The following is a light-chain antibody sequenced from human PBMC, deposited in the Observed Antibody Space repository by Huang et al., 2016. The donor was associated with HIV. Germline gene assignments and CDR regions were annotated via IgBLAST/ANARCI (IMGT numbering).Light chain of an antibody. CDR3: QQTYSIPFT. V-gene: IGKV1-39*01. J-gene: IGKJ3*01. CDR1: QSVSDY. Sequence: DIQMTQSPSSLSASVGDRVTINCRARQSVSDYLNWYQQKPGKAPKLLIYAASSLQSGVPLRFSGSGSGTDFTLTITSLQREDFATYYCQQTYSIPFTFGPGTTVDIK. CDR2: AAS.